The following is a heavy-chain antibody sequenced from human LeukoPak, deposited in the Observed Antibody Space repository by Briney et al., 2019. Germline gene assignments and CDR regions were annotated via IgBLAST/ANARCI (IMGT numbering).Heavy chain of an antibody. CDR2: ISSSGSTI. CDR3: ARLPQPYCSGGSCYVDY. CDR1: GFTFSSYE. J-gene: IGHJ4*02. D-gene: IGHD2-15*01. Sequence: GGSLRPSCAASGFTFSSYEMNWVRQAPGKGLEWVSYISSSGSTIYYADSVKGRFTISRDNAKNSLYLQMNSLRAEDTAVYYCARLPQPYCSGGSCYVDYWGQGTLVTVSS. V-gene: IGHV3-48*03.